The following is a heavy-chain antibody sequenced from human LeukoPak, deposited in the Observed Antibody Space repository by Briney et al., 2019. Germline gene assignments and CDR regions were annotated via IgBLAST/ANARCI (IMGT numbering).Heavy chain of an antibody. Sequence: PGGSLRLSCAASGFTFSSYIMNWVRQAPAKELAWVSYISSSSYYIYYPDSVKGRSTISSDNARNSLYLQMNSLTAKDTPGYVLGDVPSGHFDYWGQGTLVTVSS. CDR1: GFTFSSYI. CDR3: GDVPSGHFDY. D-gene: IGHD3-3*02. V-gene: IGHV3-21*05. CDR2: ISSSSYYI. J-gene: IGHJ4*02.